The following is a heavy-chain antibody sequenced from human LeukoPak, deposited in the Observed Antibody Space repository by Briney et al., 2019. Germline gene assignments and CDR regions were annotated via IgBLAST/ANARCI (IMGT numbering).Heavy chain of an antibody. D-gene: IGHD6-13*01. Sequence: NPGGSLRLSCTASGFFFSTYTMNWVRQAPGKGLEWVSSISSDSNYIYYADSVKGRITISRDNAKNSLYLQMNSLRAEDTAVYYCARDDSSSWYRTLDYWGQGTLVTVSS. J-gene: IGHJ4*02. CDR3: ARDDSSSWYRTLDY. CDR1: GFFFSTYT. V-gene: IGHV3-21*01. CDR2: ISSDSNYI.